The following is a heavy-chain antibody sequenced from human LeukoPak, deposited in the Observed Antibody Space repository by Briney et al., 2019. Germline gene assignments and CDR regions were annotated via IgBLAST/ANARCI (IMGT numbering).Heavy chain of an antibody. D-gene: IGHD1/OR15-1a*01. Sequence: GGSLRLSCAASAFTFSSYGMHWVRQAPGKGLEWVAAISYDGSKKYYTDSVKGRFTISRDNSKNTLYLQMNSLRAEDTAVYYCAKGRTVTSRDNFDYWGQGTQVTVSS. V-gene: IGHV3-30*18. CDR2: ISYDGSKK. CDR1: AFTFSSYG. CDR3: AKGRTVTSRDNFDY. J-gene: IGHJ4*02.